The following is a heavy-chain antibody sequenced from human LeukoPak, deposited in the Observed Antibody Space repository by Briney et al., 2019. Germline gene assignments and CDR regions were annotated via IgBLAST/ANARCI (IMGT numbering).Heavy chain of an antibody. Sequence: GGPLRLSCAASGFSFSDFYMSWIRQAPGKGLEWISYISNTGSTMYYADSVKGRFTISRDNGKNSLFLQMNSLRAEDTAVCYCARDALGSYDYWGRGTLVTVSS. CDR2: ISNTGSTM. CDR1: GFSFSDFY. V-gene: IGHV3-11*01. D-gene: IGHD3-10*01. CDR3: ARDALGSYDY. J-gene: IGHJ4*02.